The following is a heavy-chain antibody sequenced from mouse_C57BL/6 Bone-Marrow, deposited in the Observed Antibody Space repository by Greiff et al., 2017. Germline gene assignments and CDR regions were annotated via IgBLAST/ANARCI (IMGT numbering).Heavy chain of an antibody. J-gene: IGHJ4*01. D-gene: IGHD1-1*01. Sequence: QVQLQQPRAELVKPGASVKMSCKASGYTFTSYWITWVKQRPGQGLEWIGDIYPGSGSTNYNEKFKSKATLTVDTSSSTAYMQLSSLTSEDSAVYYCARYEVITTVTHPGYAMDYWGQGTSVTVSS. CDR2: IYPGSGST. V-gene: IGHV1-55*01. CDR3: ARYEVITTVTHPGYAMDY. CDR1: GYTFTSYW.